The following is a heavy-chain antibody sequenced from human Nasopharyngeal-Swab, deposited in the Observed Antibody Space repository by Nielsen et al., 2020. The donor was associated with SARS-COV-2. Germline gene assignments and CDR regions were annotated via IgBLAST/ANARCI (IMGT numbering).Heavy chain of an antibody. Sequence: WIGQPPGKGLEWIGRIHHGGTTYYKWSLKSRVTISIDTSMSQLCLHLYFVTAADTAVYYCARDSIYYNCKDVWGTGTTVTVSS. CDR2: IHHGGTT. CDR3: ARDSIYYNCKDV. J-gene: IGHJ6*04. D-gene: IGHD3-10*01. V-gene: IGHV4-39*07.